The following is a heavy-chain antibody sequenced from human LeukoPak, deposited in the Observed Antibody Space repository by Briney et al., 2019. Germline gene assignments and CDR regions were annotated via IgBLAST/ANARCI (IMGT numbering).Heavy chain of an antibody. CDR2: IYYSGST. Sequence: PSQSLTLTCTVSGDSISSSSYYWGWIRQPPGKGLEWIGSIYYSGSTYYNASLKSRVTISVDTSKNQFSLKLSSVTVADTAVYYCAREDYDYVWGSYRLPTYWGQGTLVTVSS. D-gene: IGHD3-16*02. V-gene: IGHV4-39*02. J-gene: IGHJ4*02. CDR1: GDSISSSSYY. CDR3: AREDYDYVWGSYRLPTY.